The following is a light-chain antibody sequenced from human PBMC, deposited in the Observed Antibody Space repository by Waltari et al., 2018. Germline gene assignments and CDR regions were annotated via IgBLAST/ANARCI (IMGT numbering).Light chain of an antibody. V-gene: IGLV8-61*01. CDR1: SGSVSTTYY. CDR2: NTN. J-gene: IGLJ3*02. Sequence: QTVVTQEPSFSVSPGGTITLTCGFSSGSVSTTYYPSWYQQTPGQAPRTLLHNTNTRSSGVPDRFSGSILGNKAALTITGAQADDECDYYCALYMGSGIWVFGGGTKLTVL. CDR3: ALYMGSGIWV.